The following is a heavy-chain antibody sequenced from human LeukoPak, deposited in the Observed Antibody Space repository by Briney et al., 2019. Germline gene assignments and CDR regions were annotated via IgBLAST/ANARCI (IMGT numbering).Heavy chain of an antibody. CDR3: AKYSGTTGIQRPLDY. V-gene: IGHV3-33*06. CDR2: TWFDGSSE. J-gene: IGHJ4*02. D-gene: IGHD1-1*01. CDR1: GFTFSNFA. Sequence: PGGSLRLSCATSGFTFSNFAMHWVRQTPGKGLEWVALTWFDGSSEYYADSVKGRFTISPDNSKNTLHLQMSSLRAEDTAVYFCAKYSGTTGIQRPLDYWGQGTLVTVSS.